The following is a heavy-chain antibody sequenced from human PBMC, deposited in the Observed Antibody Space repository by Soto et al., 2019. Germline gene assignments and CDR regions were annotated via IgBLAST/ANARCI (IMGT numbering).Heavy chain of an antibody. CDR2: ISYDGSNK. D-gene: IGHD6-13*01. CDR3: ARSTTPSRMAADGTLDY. V-gene: IGHV3-30-3*01. Sequence: GVSLRLSCAASGFTFSSYARHWVRQAPGKGLEWVAVISYDGSNKYYADSVKGRFTISRDNSKNTLYLQMNSLRAEDTAVYYCARSTTPSRMAADGTLDYWGQGTLVTVSS. CDR1: GFTFSSYA. J-gene: IGHJ4*02.